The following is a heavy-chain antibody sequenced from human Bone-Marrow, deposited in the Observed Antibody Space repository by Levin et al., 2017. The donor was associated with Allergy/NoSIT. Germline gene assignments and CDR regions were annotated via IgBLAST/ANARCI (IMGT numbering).Heavy chain of an antibody. CDR2: IIPVFGTT. D-gene: IGHD1-7*01. Sequence: GGSLRLSCKASGGTFSSYAFSWVRQAPGQGLEWMGGIIPVFGTTKYAQKFQGRVTITADKSTSTAYMELSSLRSEDTAMYYCARGIWNSPGGYFYAMDVWGQGTTVTVSS. V-gene: IGHV1-69*06. CDR1: GGTFSSYA. J-gene: IGHJ6*02. CDR3: ARGIWNSPGGYFYAMDV.